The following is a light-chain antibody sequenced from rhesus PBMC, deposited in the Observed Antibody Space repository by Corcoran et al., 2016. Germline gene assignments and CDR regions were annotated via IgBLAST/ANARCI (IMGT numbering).Light chain of an antibody. CDR1: QGISSY. CDR3: LQHNDYPYS. CDR2: DAS. J-gene: IGKJ2*01. V-gene: IGKV1-28*02. Sequence: DIQMTQSPSSLSASVGDTVTITCRASQGISSYLNWFQKKTGKAHKLLIFDASSLESGVPSRFSGSGSWTDFTLTINTLQPTDFATYFCLQHNDYPYSFGQGTNVEIK.